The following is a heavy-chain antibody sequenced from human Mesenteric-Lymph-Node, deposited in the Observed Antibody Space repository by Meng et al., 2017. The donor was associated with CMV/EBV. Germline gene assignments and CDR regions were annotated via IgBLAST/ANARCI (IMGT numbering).Heavy chain of an antibody. CDR3: ARDVTILGRVQTFDS. J-gene: IGHJ4*02. CDR1: GVSFTTYT. Sequence: GGSLRLSCAASGVSFTTYTMNWVRQAPGKGLEWVSSISSSSTYIYYADSFKGRFTVSRDNAENSLYLQMNSLRAEDTAIYYCARDVTILGRVQTFDSWGQGTLVTVSS. CDR2: ISSSSTYI. D-gene: IGHD3-3*01. V-gene: IGHV3-21*01.